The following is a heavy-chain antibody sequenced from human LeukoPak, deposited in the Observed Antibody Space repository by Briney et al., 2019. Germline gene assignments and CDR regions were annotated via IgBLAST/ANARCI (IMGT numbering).Heavy chain of an antibody. D-gene: IGHD6-13*01. CDR2: ISGSGGST. CDR3: AKGSPRIAAAGIRPLDY. Sequence: PGGSLRLSCAASGFTLSSYAMSWVRQAPGKGLEWVSAISGSGGSTYYADSVKGRFTISRDNSKNTLYLQMNSLRAEDTAVYYCAKGSPRIAAAGIRPLDYWGQGTLVTVSS. CDR1: GFTLSSYA. J-gene: IGHJ4*02. V-gene: IGHV3-23*01.